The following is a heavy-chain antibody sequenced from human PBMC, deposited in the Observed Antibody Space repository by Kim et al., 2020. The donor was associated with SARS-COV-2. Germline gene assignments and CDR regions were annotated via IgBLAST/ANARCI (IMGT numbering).Heavy chain of an antibody. D-gene: IGHD3-22*01. J-gene: IGHJ4*02. V-gene: IGHV4-4*02. Sequence: SETLSLTCAVSGGSISSSNWWSWVRQPPGKGLEWIGEIYHSGSTNYNPSLKSRVTISVDKSKNQFSLKLSSVTAADTAVYYCARDLSYDSSGYYRYYFDYWGQGTLVTVSS. CDR1: GGSISSSNW. CDR2: IYHSGST. CDR3: ARDLSYDSSGYYRYYFDY.